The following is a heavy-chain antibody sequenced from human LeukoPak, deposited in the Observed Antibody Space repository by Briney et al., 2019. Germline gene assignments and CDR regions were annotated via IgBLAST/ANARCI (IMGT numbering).Heavy chain of an antibody. J-gene: IGHJ4*02. D-gene: IGHD3-10*01. CDR1: GYTFTAYY. CDR3: ATDHSYYDSGSYSNVDY. Sequence: ASVKVSCKSSGYTFTAYYIHWVRQAPGQGLEWMGWINPNSGGTNYAQKFQGRVTMTRDTSSSTAYMELSRLRSDDTAVYYCATDHSYYDSGSYSNVDYWGQGTLVTVSS. CDR2: INPNSGGT. V-gene: IGHV1-2*02.